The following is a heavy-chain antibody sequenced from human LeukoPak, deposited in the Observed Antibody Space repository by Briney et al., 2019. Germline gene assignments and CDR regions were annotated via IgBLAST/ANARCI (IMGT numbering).Heavy chain of an antibody. D-gene: IGHD1-7*01. CDR2: ISYDGSNK. J-gene: IGHJ4*02. CDR3: AKDLITGTTSGDY. Sequence: GGSLRLSCAASGFTFSSYGMHWVRQAPGKGLEWVAVISYDGSNKYYADSVKGRFTISRGNSKNTLYLQMNSLRAEDTAVYYCAKDLITGTTSGDYWGQGTLVTVSS. CDR1: GFTFSSYG. V-gene: IGHV3-30*18.